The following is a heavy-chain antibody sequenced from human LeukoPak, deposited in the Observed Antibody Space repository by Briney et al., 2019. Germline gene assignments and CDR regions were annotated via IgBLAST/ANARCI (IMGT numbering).Heavy chain of an antibody. CDR1: GFTFSNAW. J-gene: IGHJ4*02. V-gene: IGHV3-30-3*01. D-gene: IGHD3-16*02. Sequence: GGSLRLSCAASGFTFSNAWMTWVRQAPGKGLEWVAVISYDGSNKYYADSVKGRFTISRDNSKNTLYLQMNSLRAEDTAVYYCARVGMITFGGVIVLPDYWGQGTLVTVSS. CDR3: ARVGMITFGGVIVLPDY. CDR2: ISYDGSNK.